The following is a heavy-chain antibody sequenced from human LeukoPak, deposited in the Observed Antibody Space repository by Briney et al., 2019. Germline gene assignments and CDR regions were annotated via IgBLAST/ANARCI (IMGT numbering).Heavy chain of an antibody. J-gene: IGHJ4*02. CDR3: ARDLIVGTTYFDY. Sequence: PGGSLRLSCAASGFTFSHYYMSWIRQAPGKGLEWASYISSSSSTIYYADSVKGRFTISRDNAKNSLFLQMNSLRAEDTAVYYCARDLIVGTTYFDYWGQGTLVTVPS. CDR1: GFTFSHYY. D-gene: IGHD1-26*01. CDR2: ISSSSSTI. V-gene: IGHV3-11*04.